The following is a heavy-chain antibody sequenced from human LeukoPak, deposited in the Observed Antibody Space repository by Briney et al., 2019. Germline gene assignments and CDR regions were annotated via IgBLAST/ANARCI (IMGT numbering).Heavy chain of an antibody. J-gene: IGHJ2*01. D-gene: IGHD5-24*01. V-gene: IGHV3-21*01. Sequence: GGSLRLSCAASGFTFSSYSMNWVRQAPGKGLEWVSSISSSSSYIYYADSVKGRFTISRDNAKNSLYLQMNSLRAEDTAVYYCAGWEMATHTSGWYFDLWGRGTLVTVSS. CDR3: AGWEMATHTSGWYFDL. CDR2: ISSSSSYI. CDR1: GFTFSSYS.